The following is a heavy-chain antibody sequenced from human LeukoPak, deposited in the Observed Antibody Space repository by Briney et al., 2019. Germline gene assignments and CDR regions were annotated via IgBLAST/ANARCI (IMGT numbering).Heavy chain of an antibody. CDR1: GFTFSDYY. CDR2: MRSSGSTI. V-gene: IGHV3-11*01. J-gene: IGHJ4*02. Sequence: GGSLRLSCAASGFTFSDYYMNWIRQAPGKGLEWIASMRSSGSTIKYADSVKGRFTISRDNSKNTLYLQMNSLRAEDTAVYYCAKDSTIFGVVIVWGQGTLVTVSS. CDR3: AKDSTIFGVVIV. D-gene: IGHD3-3*01.